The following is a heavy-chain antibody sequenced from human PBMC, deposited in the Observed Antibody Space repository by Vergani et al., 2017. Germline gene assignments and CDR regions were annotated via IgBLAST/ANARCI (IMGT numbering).Heavy chain of an antibody. V-gene: IGHV3-23*01. D-gene: IGHD1-26*01. CDR2: ISGSGGST. J-gene: IGHJ4*02. CDR1: GFTFSSYA. Sequence: EVQLLESGGGLVQPGGSLRLSCAASGFTFSSYAMSWVRQAPGKGLEWVSAISGSGGSTYYADSVKGRFTISRDSAKNSLYLQMDNLRAEDTAVYYCARPGRDLVGATGAVDYWGQGTLVTVSS. CDR3: ARPGRDLVGATGAVDY.